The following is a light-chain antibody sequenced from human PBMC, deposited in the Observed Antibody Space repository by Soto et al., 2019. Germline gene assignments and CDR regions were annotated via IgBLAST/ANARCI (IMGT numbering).Light chain of an antibody. CDR1: SSDVGGYNY. CDR3: CSYAGSYSYV. Sequence: QSALTQPRSVSGSPGQSVAISCTGTSSDVGGYNYVSWYRQHPGKAPKLMIYDVTKRPSGVPDRFSASKSGNTASLTISGLQADDEADYYCCSYAGSYSYVFGTGTQLTVL. J-gene: IGLJ1*01. CDR2: DVT. V-gene: IGLV2-11*01.